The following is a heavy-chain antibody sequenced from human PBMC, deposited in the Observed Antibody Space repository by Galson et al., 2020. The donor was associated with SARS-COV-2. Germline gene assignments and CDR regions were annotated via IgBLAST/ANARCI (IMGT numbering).Heavy chain of an antibody. Sequence: GGSLRLSCAASGFISSGYWLTWVRQVPGKGLEWVANIKLDGSEPHLLDSVKGRFTISTDYAKNSVYLQMNSLRAADTAIYYCASGRDGYHNWGQVTLVTVSS. CDR3: ASGRDGYHN. CDR2: IKLDGSEP. CDR1: GFISSGYW. J-gene: IGHJ4*02. V-gene: IGHV3-7*03. D-gene: IGHD2-21*01.